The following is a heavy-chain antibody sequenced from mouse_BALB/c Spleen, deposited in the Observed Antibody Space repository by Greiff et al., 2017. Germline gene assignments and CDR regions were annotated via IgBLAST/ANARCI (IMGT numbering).Heavy chain of an antibody. CDR2: IWRGGST. Sequence: VQLVESGPSLVQPSQSLSITCTVSGFSLTSYGVHWVRQSPGKGLEWLGVIWRGGSTDYNAAFMSRLSITKDNSKSQVFFKMNSLQADDTAIYYCAKGDYYGSSQGYFDVWGAGTTVTVSS. CDR3: AKGDYYGSSQGYFDV. J-gene: IGHJ1*01. CDR1: GFSLTSYG. V-gene: IGHV2-5-1*01. D-gene: IGHD1-1*01.